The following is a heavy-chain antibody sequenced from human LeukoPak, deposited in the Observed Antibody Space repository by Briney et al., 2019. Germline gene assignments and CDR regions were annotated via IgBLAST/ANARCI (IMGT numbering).Heavy chain of an antibody. CDR3: ARSFGYSYGYTPKYYFDY. Sequence: GASVKVSCKASGGTFSSYAISWVRQAPGQGLEWMGGIIPIFGTANYAQKFQGRVTITTDESTSTAYMELSSLRSEDTAVYYCARSFGYSYGYTPKYYFDYWGQGTLVTVSS. J-gene: IGHJ4*02. CDR2: IIPIFGTA. V-gene: IGHV1-69*05. CDR1: GGTFSSYA. D-gene: IGHD5-18*01.